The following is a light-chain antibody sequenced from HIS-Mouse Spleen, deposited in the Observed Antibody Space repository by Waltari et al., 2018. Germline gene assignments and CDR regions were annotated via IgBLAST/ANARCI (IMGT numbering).Light chain of an antibody. Sequence: QSALTQPASVSGSPGQSITISCTGTSSDVGGYNYVSWYQQHPGKAPKLRIYDVSNRPYGVSNRFSGSKSGNTASLTISGLQAEDEADYYCSSYTSSSTYVFGTGTKVTVL. CDR3: SSYTSSSTYV. V-gene: IGLV2-14*03. J-gene: IGLJ1*01. CDR2: DVS. CDR1: SSDVGGYNY.